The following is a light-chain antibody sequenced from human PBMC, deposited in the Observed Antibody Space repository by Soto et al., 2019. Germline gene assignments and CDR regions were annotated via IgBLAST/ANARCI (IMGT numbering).Light chain of an antibody. V-gene: IGKV1-5*01. Sequence: DIQMTQSPSTLSASVGDRVTITCRASQSISSWLAWYQQKPGKAPKVLIFDASSLESEVPSRFSGSGSATEFTLTISSLQPDDFATYYCQQYSTYPWTFGQGTKVEIK. J-gene: IGKJ1*01. CDR3: QQYSTYPWT. CDR2: DAS. CDR1: QSISSW.